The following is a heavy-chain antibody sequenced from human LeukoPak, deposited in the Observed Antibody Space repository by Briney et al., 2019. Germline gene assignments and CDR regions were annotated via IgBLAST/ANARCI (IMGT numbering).Heavy chain of an antibody. Sequence: GGSLRLSCAASGFTFSSYAMSWVRQAPGKGLEWVSAISGSGGSTYYADPVKGRFTISRDNSKNTLYLKMNSLRAEDTAVYYCASIAAAGPTHAFDIWGQGTMVTVSS. CDR2: ISGSGGST. J-gene: IGHJ3*02. V-gene: IGHV3-23*01. CDR1: GFTFSSYA. CDR3: ASIAAAGPTHAFDI. D-gene: IGHD6-13*01.